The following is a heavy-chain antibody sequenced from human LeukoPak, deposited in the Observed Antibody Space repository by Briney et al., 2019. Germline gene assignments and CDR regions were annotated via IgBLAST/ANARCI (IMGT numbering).Heavy chain of an antibody. J-gene: IGHJ3*02. CDR2: ISYDGSNK. D-gene: IGHD3-22*01. CDR1: GFTFSSYA. CDR3: ARAGSSGYNFSDAFDI. Sequence: PGGSLRLSCAASGFTFSSYAMHWVRQAPGKGLEWVAGISYDGSNKYYADSVKGRFTIFRDNSKNTLYLQMNSLRSEDTAVYYCARAGSSGYNFSDAFDIWGQGTMVTVSS. V-gene: IGHV3-30-3*01.